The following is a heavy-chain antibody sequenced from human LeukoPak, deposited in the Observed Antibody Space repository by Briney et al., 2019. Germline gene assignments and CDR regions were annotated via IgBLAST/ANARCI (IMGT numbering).Heavy chain of an antibody. CDR1: GYIFTSYA. Sequence: ASVKVSCKASGYIFTSYAMHWVRQAPGQRLEWMGWINAGNGNTKYSQKFQGRVTITRDTSATTVYMELSSLRSEDTAVYYCARDIDRVFNWFYPWGQGTLVTVSS. D-gene: IGHD6-13*01. CDR2: INAGNGNT. J-gene: IGHJ5*02. CDR3: ARDIDRVFNWFYP. V-gene: IGHV1-3*01.